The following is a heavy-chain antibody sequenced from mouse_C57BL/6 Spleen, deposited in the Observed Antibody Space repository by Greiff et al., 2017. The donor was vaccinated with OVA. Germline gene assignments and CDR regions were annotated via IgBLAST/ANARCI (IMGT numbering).Heavy chain of an antibody. D-gene: IGHD3-2*02. CDR3: ASQLRLPFDY. J-gene: IGHJ2*01. CDR2: IHPNSGST. CDR1: GYTFTSYW. V-gene: IGHV1-64*01. Sequence: VQLQQPGAELVKPGASVTLSCKASGYTFTSYWMHWVKQRPGQGLEWIGMIHPNSGSTNYNEKFKSKATLTVDKSSSTAYMQLSSLTSEDSAVYYCASQLRLPFDYWGQGTTLTVSS.